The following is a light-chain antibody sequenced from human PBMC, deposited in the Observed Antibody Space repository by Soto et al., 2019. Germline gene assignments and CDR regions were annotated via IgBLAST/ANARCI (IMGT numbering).Light chain of an antibody. J-gene: IGKJ1*01. CDR2: DAS. Sequence: EIVLTQSPDTLSWSPGETCTLSCSASQSLRATYVAWYQQRPGQAPRLLIYDASNRATGIPSRFSGSGSGTEFTLTISSLQSEDFAVYYCQQYHIWPPWTSGQGTKVDIK. V-gene: IGKV3D-15*01. CDR1: QSLRATY. CDR3: QQYHIWPPWT.